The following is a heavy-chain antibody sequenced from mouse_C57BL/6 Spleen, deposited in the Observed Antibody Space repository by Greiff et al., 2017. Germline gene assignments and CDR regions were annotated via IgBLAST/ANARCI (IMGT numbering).Heavy chain of an antibody. CDR2: ISSGGDYI. V-gene: IGHV5-9-1*02. J-gene: IGHJ4*01. CDR1: GFTFSSYA. CDR3: TRAPQGYYAMDY. Sequence: EVKLVESGEGLVKPGGSLKLSCAASGFTFSSYAMSWVRQTPEKRLEWVAYISSGGDYIYYADTVKGRFTISRDNARNPLYLQMSRLKSEYTAMYYCTRAPQGYYAMDYWGQGTSVTVSS.